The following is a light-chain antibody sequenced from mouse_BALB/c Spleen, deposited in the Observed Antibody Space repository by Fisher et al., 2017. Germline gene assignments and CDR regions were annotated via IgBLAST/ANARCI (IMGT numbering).Light chain of an antibody. CDR3: QQYSGYPYT. CDR2: STS. V-gene: IGKV4-57-1*01. J-gene: IGKJ2*01. Sequence: DIVITQTPAIMSASPGEKVTMTCSASPSVSSSYLHWYQQKSGASPKLWIYSTSNLASGVPARFSGSGSGTSYSLTISSVEAEDAATYYCQQYSGYPYTFGGGTKLEIK. CDR1: PSVSSSY.